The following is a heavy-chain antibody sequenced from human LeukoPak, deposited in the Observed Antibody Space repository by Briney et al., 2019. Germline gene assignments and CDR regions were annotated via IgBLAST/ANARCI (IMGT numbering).Heavy chain of an antibody. CDR2: IYHSGST. J-gene: IGHJ4*02. V-gene: IGHV4-30-2*01. CDR3: ARDRRIAVAGTSFDY. D-gene: IGHD6-19*01. Sequence: SETLSLTCTVSGGSISSGGYYWSWIRQPPGKGLEWIGYIYHSGSTYYNPSLKSRVTISVDRSKNQFSLKLSSVTAADTAVYYCARDRRIAVAGTSFDYWGQGTLVTVSS. CDR1: GGSISSGGYY.